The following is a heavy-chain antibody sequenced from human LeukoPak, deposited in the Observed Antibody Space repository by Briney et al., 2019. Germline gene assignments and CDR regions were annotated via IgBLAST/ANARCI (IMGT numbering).Heavy chain of an antibody. J-gene: IGHJ6*03. CDR2: ISSRSSTI. V-gene: IGHV3-48*01. Sequence: GGSLRLSCAASGFTFSSYSMNWVRQAPGKGLEWVSYISSRSSTIYYADSVKGRFTISRDNAKNSLYLQMNSLRAEETAVYYCARDGGDSGSYFYYYYYMDVWGKGTTVTVSS. CDR3: ARDGGDSGSYFYYYYYMDV. D-gene: IGHD1-26*01. CDR1: GFTFSSYS.